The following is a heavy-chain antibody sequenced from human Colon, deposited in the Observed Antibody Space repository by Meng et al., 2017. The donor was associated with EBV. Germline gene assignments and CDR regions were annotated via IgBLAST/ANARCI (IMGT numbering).Heavy chain of an antibody. CDR1: GYTFINYA. D-gene: IGHD3-22*01. J-gene: IGHJ2*01. Sequence: QVWVVKSGSELKNAGASVKVSCKASGYTFINYAINWVRQAPGQGLEWMGWINTHTGNPTYGQGFTGRFVLSSDTSVSTANLQISSLKAEDTAVYYCARGGPYPDSSGFHWYFDLWGRGTLVTVSS. CDR3: ARGGPYPDSSGFHWYFDL. CDR2: INTHTGNP. V-gene: IGHV7-4-1*02.